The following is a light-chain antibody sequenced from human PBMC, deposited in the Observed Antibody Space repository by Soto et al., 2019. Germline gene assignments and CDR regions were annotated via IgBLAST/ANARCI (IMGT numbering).Light chain of an antibody. J-gene: IGKJ5*01. CDR1: QGVSSY. CDR2: GAS. CDR3: QQYGSSPPIT. V-gene: IGKV3-20*01. Sequence: IRLKQSPGTLSRSPGERGTLCCRASQGVSSYLAWYQQKPGQAPRLLIYGASSRATGIPDRFSGSGSGTDFTLTISRLEPEDFAVYYCQQYGSSPPITFGQGTRLEIK.